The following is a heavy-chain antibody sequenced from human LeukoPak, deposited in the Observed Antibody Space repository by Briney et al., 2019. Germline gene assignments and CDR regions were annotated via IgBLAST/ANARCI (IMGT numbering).Heavy chain of an antibody. CDR1: GFPFSSYA. D-gene: IGHD3-10*01. Sequence: GGSLRLSCAASGFPFSSYAMSWVRQAPGKGLEWVSAISGSGGSTYYADSVKGRFTISRDNSKNTLYLQMNSLRAEDTAVYYCAKDPVVRGVVTDAFDIWGQGTMVTVSS. CDR2: ISGSGGST. CDR3: AKDPVVRGVVTDAFDI. J-gene: IGHJ3*02. V-gene: IGHV3-23*01.